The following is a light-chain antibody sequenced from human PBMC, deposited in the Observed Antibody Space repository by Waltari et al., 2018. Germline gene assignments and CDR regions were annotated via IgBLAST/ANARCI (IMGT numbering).Light chain of an antibody. V-gene: IGKV1-39*01. CDR2: FAN. J-gene: IGKJ4*01. CDR3: QQGKTNPS. Sequence: DIQMSQSPSSLSASVGDRVTITCRASQDINNYLNWYQQQPGKAHKFLIYFANFLASGVPSRFSGSGSGTEFTLTFSSLQPEDVGTYYCQQGKTNPSFGGGTKVEMK. CDR1: QDINNY.